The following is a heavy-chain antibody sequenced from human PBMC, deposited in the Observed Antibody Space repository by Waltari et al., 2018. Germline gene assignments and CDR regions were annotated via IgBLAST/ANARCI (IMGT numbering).Heavy chain of an antibody. CDR1: GGSFSGYY. J-gene: IGHJ5*02. V-gene: IGHV4-34*01. Sequence: QVQLQQWGAGLLKPSETLSLTCAVYGGSFSGYYWSWIRQPPGKGLEWIGEINHSGSTNYNPSLKSRVTISVDTSKNQFSLKLSSVTAADTAVYYCARRKSITMVRAAPFDPWGQGTLVTVSS. CDR2: INHSGST. D-gene: IGHD3-10*01. CDR3: ARRKSITMVRAAPFDP.